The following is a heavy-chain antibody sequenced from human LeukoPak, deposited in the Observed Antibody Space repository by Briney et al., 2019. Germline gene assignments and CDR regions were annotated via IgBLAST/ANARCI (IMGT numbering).Heavy chain of an antibody. D-gene: IGHD2-15*01. CDR2: IYYSGST. Sequence: SETLSLTCTVSGGSISSSSYYWGWIRQPPGKGLEWIGSIYYSGSTYYNPSLKSRVTISVDTSKNQFSLKLSSVTAADTAVYYCARRNLGYCSDGSCYRDAFDIWGQGTMVTVSS. V-gene: IGHV4-39*07. CDR3: ARRNLGYCSDGSCYRDAFDI. J-gene: IGHJ3*02. CDR1: GGSISSSSYY.